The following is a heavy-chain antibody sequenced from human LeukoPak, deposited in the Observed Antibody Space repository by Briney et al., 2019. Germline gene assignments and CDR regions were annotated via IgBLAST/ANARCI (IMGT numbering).Heavy chain of an antibody. D-gene: IGHD6-13*01. V-gene: IGHV4-39*01. Sequence: SETLFLTCTVSGGFISSSSYYWGWIRQPPGKGLEWIGSIYYSGSTYYNPSLKSRVTISVDTSKNQFSLKLSSVTAADTAVYYCARHATARAIHSSSWYFDYWGQGTLVTVSS. J-gene: IGHJ4*02. CDR2: IYYSGST. CDR1: GGFISSSSYY. CDR3: ARHATARAIHSSSWYFDY.